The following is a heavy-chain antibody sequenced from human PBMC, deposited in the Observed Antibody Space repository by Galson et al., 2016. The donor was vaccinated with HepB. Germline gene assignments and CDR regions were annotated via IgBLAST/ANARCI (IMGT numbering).Heavy chain of an antibody. Sequence: SLRLSCAASGFAFGSHWMHWVRQVPGKGLAWVSRINSDGTISNYADSVKGRFTISRDNAKNTLYLQMNSLRGEDTAVYYWARDSAAVGATDRFDPWGQGTLVTVSS. J-gene: IGHJ5*02. CDR3: ARDSAAVGATDRFDP. V-gene: IGHV3-74*01. CDR1: GFAFGSHW. CDR2: INSDGTIS. D-gene: IGHD2-15*01.